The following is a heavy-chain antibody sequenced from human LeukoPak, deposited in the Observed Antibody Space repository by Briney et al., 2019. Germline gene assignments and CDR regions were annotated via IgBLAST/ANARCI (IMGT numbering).Heavy chain of an antibody. CDR3: ARAVQWTLFDY. CDR2: ISSDGGST. J-gene: IGHJ4*02. Sequence: GGSLRLSCAASGFTFSFYPMHWVRQAPRKGLEYVSAISSDGGSTYYANSVKGRFTISRDNSKNTLYLQMGSLRTEDMAVYYCARAVQWTLFDYWGQGTLVTVSS. CDR1: GFTFSFYP. V-gene: IGHV3-64*01. D-gene: IGHD2-8*01.